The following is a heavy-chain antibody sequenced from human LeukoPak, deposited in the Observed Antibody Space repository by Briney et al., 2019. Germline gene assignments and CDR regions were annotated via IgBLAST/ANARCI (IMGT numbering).Heavy chain of an antibody. D-gene: IGHD4-11*01. V-gene: IGHV4-34*01. CDR3: ARGATVFRA. J-gene: IGHJ5*02. Sequence: SETLSLTCAVYGGSFSGYYWSWIRQPPGKGLEWIGEINDSGSTNYNPSLKSRVTISVDTSKNQFSLKLSSVTAADTAVYYCARGATVFRAWGQGTLVTVSS. CDR1: GGSFSGYY. CDR2: INDSGST.